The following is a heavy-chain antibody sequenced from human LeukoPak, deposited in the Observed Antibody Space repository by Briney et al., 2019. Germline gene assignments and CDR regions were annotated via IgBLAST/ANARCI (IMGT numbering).Heavy chain of an antibody. CDR1: GYSFTSFW. CDR2: IYPSDSDS. D-gene: IGHD6-19*01. CDR3: ARHPLYSSHTAADH. V-gene: IGHV5-51*01. J-gene: IGHJ4*02. Sequence: GESLKISCKTSGYSFTSFWIGWVRQRPGKGPEWMGVIYPSDSDSKYSPSFQGQVTISADKSTSTAYLHWTSLKASDTAVYYCARHPLYSSHTAADHWGQGTLVTVSS.